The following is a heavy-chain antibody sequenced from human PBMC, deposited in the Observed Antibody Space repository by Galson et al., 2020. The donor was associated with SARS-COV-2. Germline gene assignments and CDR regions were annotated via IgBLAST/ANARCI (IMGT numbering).Heavy chain of an antibody. CDR2: IQQDGSET. V-gene: IGHV3-7*03. CDR1: GFTFSSYW. Sequence: SCAASGFTFSSYWMTWVRQAPGKGLEWVANIQQDGSETYYVDSVKGRFTISRDNAKNSLYLQMNSLRVEDTAVYFCAREVVVPPPNRDYWGQGPLVTVSS. CDR3: AREVVVPPPNRDY. D-gene: IGHD3-22*01. J-gene: IGHJ4*02.